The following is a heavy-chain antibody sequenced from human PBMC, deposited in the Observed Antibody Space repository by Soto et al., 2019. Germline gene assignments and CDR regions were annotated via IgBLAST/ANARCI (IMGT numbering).Heavy chain of an antibody. CDR3: ARVPGHKNSRGDF. CDR1: GYTFTHYF. Sequence: QVRLMQSGPEVRRPGASVTVSCKASGYTFTHYFIHWVRRAPGQGLEWMGYINPKSGDTHYSQTFRGRVSMTRDTSTDTANMGLSGLKSDDTAVYFCARVPGHKNSRGDFWGQGTPITVSS. CDR2: INPKSGDT. D-gene: IGHD1-7*01. V-gene: IGHV1-2*02. J-gene: IGHJ4*02.